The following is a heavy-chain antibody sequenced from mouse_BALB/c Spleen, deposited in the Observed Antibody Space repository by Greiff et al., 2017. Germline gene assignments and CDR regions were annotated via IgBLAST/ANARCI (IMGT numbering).Heavy chain of an antibody. CDR2: IWAGGST. V-gene: IGHV2-9*02. J-gene: IGHJ1*01. D-gene: IGHD2-1*01. CDR3: ARGYYGNYEWYFDV. CDR1: GFSLTSYG. Sequence: QVQLQQSGPGLVAPSQSLSITCTVSGFSLTSYGVHWVRQPPGKGLEWLGVIWAGGSTNYNSALMSRLSISKDNSKSQVFLKMNSLQTDDTAMYYCARGYYGNYEWYFDVWGAGTTVTVSS.